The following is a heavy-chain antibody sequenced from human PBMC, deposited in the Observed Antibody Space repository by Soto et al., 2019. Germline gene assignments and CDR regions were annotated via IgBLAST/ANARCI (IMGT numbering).Heavy chain of an antibody. CDR3: ARGRSGYGVGRLFDP. V-gene: IGHV4-4*02. CDR1: SGSISSSNW. Sequence: QVQLQESGPGLVKPSGTLSLTCAVSSGSISSSNWWSWVRQPPGKGLEWIGEIYHSVSTNSNPSLKSRVTQAVDKSKNQCSLKLSSVTAADTAVYYCARGRSGYGVGRLFDPWGQGTLVTVSS. CDR2: IYHSVST. D-gene: IGHD3-3*01. J-gene: IGHJ5*02.